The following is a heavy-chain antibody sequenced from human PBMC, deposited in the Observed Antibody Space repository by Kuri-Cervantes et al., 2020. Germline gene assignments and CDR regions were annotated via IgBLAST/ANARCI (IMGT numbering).Heavy chain of an antibody. D-gene: IGHD2-15*01. CDR2: ISSSGSNI. V-gene: IGHV3-48*03. J-gene: IGHJ2*01. CDR1: GFSFSSYE. CDR3: AREGYCRGGNCYPSYWYFDL. Sequence: LSLTCAASGFSFSSYEMNWVRQAPGKGLEWVSYISSSGSNIYYADSVKGRFTISRDNAKNSLYLQMNSLRAEDTAVYYCAREGYCRGGNCYPSYWYFDLWGRGTLVTVSS.